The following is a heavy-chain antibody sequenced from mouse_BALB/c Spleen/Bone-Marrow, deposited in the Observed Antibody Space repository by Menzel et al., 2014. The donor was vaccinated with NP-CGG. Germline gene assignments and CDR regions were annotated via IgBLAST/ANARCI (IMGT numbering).Heavy chain of an antibody. CDR1: GFNIKDTY. J-gene: IGHJ3*01. CDR3: AFYYYGSSLFAY. Sequence: EVKLLESGAELVKPGASVKLSCIASGFNIKDTYMHWVKQRPEQGLEWIGRIDPANGNTKYDPKFQGKATITADTSSNTAYLQLSSLTSEDTAVYYCAFYYYGSSLFAYWGQGTLVTVSA. V-gene: IGHV14-3*02. D-gene: IGHD1-1*01. CDR2: IDPANGNT.